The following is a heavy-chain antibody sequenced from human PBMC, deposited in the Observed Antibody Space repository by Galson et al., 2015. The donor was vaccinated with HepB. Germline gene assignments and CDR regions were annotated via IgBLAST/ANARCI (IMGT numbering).Heavy chain of an antibody. CDR3: ASGGCSSTSCYDYYYYGMDV. J-gene: IGHJ6*02. Sequence: TLSLTCTVSGGSISSGGYSWSWIRQHPGKGLEWIGYIYYSGSTYYNPSLKSRVSISVDTSKNQFSLNLSSVTAADTAVYYCASGGCSSTSCYDYYYYGMDVWGQGTTVTVSS. CDR2: IYYSGST. D-gene: IGHD2-2*01. CDR1: GGSISSGGYS. V-gene: IGHV4-31*03.